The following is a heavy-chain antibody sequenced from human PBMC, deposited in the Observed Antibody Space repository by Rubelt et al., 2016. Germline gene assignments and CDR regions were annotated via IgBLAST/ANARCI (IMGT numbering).Heavy chain of an antibody. CDR1: GFTFSSHG. J-gene: IGHJ4*02. D-gene: IGHD6-13*01. CDR2: ISYDGSNR. Sequence: VQLVESGGGLVKPGGSLRLSCAASGFTFSSHGMHWVRQAPGKGLEWVAGISYDGSNRFYTDSVKGRFTISRDRSKNRRYRQMNSRGVEDTAGYYCARDIADWGQGTLVTVSS. V-gene: IGHV3-30*04. CDR3: ARDIAD.